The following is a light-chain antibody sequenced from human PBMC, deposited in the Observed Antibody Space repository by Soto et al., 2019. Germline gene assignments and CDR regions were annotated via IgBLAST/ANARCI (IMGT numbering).Light chain of an antibody. CDR3: CSYAGSSPWV. V-gene: IGLV2-11*01. J-gene: IGLJ3*02. CDR1: SSDVGGYKY. CDR2: DVS. Sequence: QSALTQPRSVSGSPGQSVTISCTGTSSDVGGYKYVSWYQQHPGKAPKLMIYDVSTRPSGVPDRFSGSKSDNTASLTISGLQAEDEADYYCCSYAGSSPWVFGGGTKLTVL.